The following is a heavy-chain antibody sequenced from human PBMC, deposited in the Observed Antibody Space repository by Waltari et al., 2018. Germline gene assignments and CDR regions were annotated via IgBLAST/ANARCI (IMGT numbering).Heavy chain of an antibody. CDR2: IYTSGST. D-gene: IGHD6-13*01. Sequence: QVQLQESGPGLVKPSETLSLTCTVSGGSISSYYWSWIRQPAGKGLEWIGRIYTSGSTNYNPSLKSRVTMSVDTSKNQFSLKLSSVTAADTAVYYCARAGSSWYEALEVSSYYYYMDVWGKGTTVTISS. V-gene: IGHV4-4*07. J-gene: IGHJ6*03. CDR3: ARAGSSWYEALEVSSYYYYMDV. CDR1: GGSISSYY.